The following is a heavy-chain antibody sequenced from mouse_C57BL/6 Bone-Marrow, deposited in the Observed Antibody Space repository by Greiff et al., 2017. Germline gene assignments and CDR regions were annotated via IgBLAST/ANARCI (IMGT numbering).Heavy chain of an antibody. CDR3: ARRDTTVANY. Sequence: VQGVESGAELARPGASVKLSCKASGYTFTSYGISWVKQRPGQGLEWIGEIYPRSGNTYYNEKFKGKATLTADKSSSTAYMELRSLTSEDSAVYFCARRDTTVANYWGQGTTLTVSS. V-gene: IGHV1-81*01. CDR1: GYTFTSYG. CDR2: IYPRSGNT. D-gene: IGHD1-1*01. J-gene: IGHJ2*01.